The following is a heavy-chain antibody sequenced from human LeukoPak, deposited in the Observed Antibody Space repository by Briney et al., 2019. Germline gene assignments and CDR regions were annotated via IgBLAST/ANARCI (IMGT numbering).Heavy chain of an antibody. J-gene: IGHJ4*02. CDR3: ARDYTRYCSGGSCYFDY. V-gene: IGHV1-18*01. CDR1: GYTFTSYG. CDR2: ISAYNGNT. D-gene: IGHD2-15*01. Sequence: ASVKVSCKASGYTFTSYGISWVRQAPGQGLEWMGWISAYNGNTNYAQKLQGRVTMTTDTSTSTAYMELRSLRSDDTAVYYCARDYTRYCSGGSCYFDYWGQGTLVTVSS.